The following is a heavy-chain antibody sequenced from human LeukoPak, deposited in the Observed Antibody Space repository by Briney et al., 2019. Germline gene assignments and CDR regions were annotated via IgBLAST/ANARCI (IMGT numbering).Heavy chain of an antibody. CDR3: ARDRHYYGSGSYSFGY. D-gene: IGHD3-10*01. V-gene: IGHV3-30-3*01. Sequence: GRSLRLSCAASGFTFSSYAMHWVRQAPGKGLEWVAVISYDGSNKYYADSVKGRFTISRDNSKNTLYLQMNSLRAEDTAVYYCARDRHYYGSGSYSFGYWGQGTLVTVSS. CDR1: GFTFSSYA. CDR2: ISYDGSNK. J-gene: IGHJ4*02.